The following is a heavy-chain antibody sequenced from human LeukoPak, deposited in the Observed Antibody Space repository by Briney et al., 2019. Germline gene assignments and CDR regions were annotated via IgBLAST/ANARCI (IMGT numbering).Heavy chain of an antibody. J-gene: IGHJ4*02. CDR1: GFTLSYYG. D-gene: IGHD4-23*01. V-gene: IGHV3-30*18. CDR2: ISYDGGKK. CDR3: GKEETTVVTPGLDY. Sequence: PGGSLRLSCAASGFTLSYYGMHWVRQAPGKGLEWVAVISYDGGKKYYADSVKGRFTISRDNSKSTLYLQMDSLRAEDTAVYYCGKEETTVVTPGLDYWGQGTLVTVSS.